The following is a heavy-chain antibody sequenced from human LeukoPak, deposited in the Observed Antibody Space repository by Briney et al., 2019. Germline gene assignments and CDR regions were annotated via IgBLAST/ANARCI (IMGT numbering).Heavy chain of an antibody. CDR1: GFTFSSYD. D-gene: IGHD5-18*01. Sequence: GGSLRLSCAASGFTFSSYDISWVRQAPGKGLEWVSSISGSGGTTYYADSVKGRFTISRDNSKNTQYLQMNSLRADDTAVYACAKDPPTVMANAFHIWGQGTMVTVS. J-gene: IGHJ3*02. CDR3: AKDPPTVMANAFHI. CDR2: ISGSGGTT. V-gene: IGHV3-23*01.